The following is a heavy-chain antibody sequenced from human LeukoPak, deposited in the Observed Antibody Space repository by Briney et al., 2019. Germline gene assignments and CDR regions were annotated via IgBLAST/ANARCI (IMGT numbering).Heavy chain of an antibody. J-gene: IGHJ4*02. CDR1: GFTFSSYA. D-gene: IGHD6-19*01. CDR2: ISGSGDGT. Sequence: GRSLRLSCAASGFTFSSYAMSWVRQAPGKGLEWVSGISGSGDGTYYADSVKGRFTISRDNSMNTLYLQMNSLRAEDTAVYYCAKGRSGIVVAGLNYWGQGTLVTVSS. V-gene: IGHV3-23*01. CDR3: AKGRSGIVVAGLNY.